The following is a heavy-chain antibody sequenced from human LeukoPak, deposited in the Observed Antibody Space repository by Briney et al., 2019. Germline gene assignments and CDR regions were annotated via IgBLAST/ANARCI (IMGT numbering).Heavy chain of an antibody. CDR3: AKDMFRYSSYTFDY. V-gene: IGHV3-30*02. Sequence: PGGSLRLSCAASGFTFSSYGMHWVRQAPGKGLEWVAVIWYGGSNKYYADSVKGRFTISRDNSKNTLYLQMNSLRAEDTAVYYCAKDMFRYSSYTFDYWGQGTLVTVSS. CDR1: GFTFSSYG. D-gene: IGHD6-6*01. CDR2: IWYGGSNK. J-gene: IGHJ4*02.